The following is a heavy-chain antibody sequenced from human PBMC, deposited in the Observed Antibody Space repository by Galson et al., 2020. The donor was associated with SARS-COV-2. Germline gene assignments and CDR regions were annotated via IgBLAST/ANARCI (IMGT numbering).Heavy chain of an antibody. D-gene: IGHD1-26*01. CDR1: GFTFSSYG. CDR3: AKCSGIYRDADAFDL. CDR2: IRYEGSNT. J-gene: IGHJ3*01. V-gene: IGHV3-30*02. Sequence: GESLKISCAAPGFTFSSYGMHWVRQAPGKGLEWVAFIRYEGSNTYYAASVKGRFTISRDNSKNTLYLQMNSLRAEDTAVYYCAKCSGIYRDADAFDLWGQGTMVTVSS.